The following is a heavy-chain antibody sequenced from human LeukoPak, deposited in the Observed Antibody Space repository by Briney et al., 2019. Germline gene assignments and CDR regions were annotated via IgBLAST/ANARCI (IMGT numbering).Heavy chain of an antibody. Sequence: ASVKLSCKASGYTFTSYYMHWVRQAPGQGLEWMGIINPSGGSTSYAQKFQGRVTMTRDTSTSTVYMELSSLRSEDTAVYYCARTYCSSTSCSSFDYWGQGTLVTVSS. CDR1: GYTFTSYY. CDR2: INPSGGST. V-gene: IGHV1-46*03. D-gene: IGHD2-2*01. CDR3: ARTYCSSTSCSSFDY. J-gene: IGHJ4*02.